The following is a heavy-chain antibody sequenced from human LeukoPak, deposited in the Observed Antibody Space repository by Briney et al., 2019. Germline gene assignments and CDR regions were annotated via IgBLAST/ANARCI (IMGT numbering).Heavy chain of an antibody. D-gene: IGHD4-11*01. CDR3: AKDIGYSNNYYYMDV. V-gene: IGHV3-30*02. J-gene: IGHJ6*03. Sequence: GGSLRLSCAASGFTFSSYGMHWVRQAPGKGLEWVAFIRNDGSSRYYADSMKGRITISRDNSENTLYLQMNSLRAEDTAVYHCAKDIGYSNNYYYMDVWVRGTTVTVSS. CDR2: IRNDGSSR. CDR1: GFTFSSYG.